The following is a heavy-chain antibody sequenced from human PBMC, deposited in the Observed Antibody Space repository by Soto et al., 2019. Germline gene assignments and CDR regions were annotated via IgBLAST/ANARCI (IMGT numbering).Heavy chain of an antibody. Sequence: PGGSLRLSCAASGFTFSDYAMSWVRQAPGKGLQWVSGISGSGGGTHYADSVKGRFTISRDNLKNALYLQMNSLRGDDTALYYCLKGRGYSGYNPFDLRAQRTLVTGSS. J-gene: IGHJ5*02. CDR3: LKGRGYSGYNPFDL. D-gene: IGHD5-12*01. CDR1: GFTFSDYA. CDR2: ISGSGGGT. V-gene: IGHV3-23*01.